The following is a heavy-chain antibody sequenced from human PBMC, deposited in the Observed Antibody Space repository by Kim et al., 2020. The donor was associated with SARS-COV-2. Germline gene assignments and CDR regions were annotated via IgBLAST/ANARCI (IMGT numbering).Heavy chain of an antibody. J-gene: IGHJ6*02. CDR2: ISYDGSNK. CDR1: GFTFSSYA. D-gene: IGHD3-22*01. CDR3: ARRYYYDSSGYYYPHYYYYGMDV. Sequence: GGSLRLSCAASGFTFSSYAMHWFRQAPGKGLEWVAVISYDGSNKYYADSVKGRFTISRDNSKNTLYLQMNSLRAEDTAVYYCARRYYYDSSGYYYPHYYYYGMDVWGQGTTLPVSS. V-gene: IGHV3-30*04.